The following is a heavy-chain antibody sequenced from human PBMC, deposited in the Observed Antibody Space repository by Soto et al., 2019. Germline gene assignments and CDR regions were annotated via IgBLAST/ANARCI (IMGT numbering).Heavy chain of an antibody. D-gene: IGHD3-3*01. CDR3: ARERIGDFWSGTFFDY. V-gene: IGHV4-30-4*01. Sequence: QVQLQESGPGLVKPSQTLSLTCTVSGGSISSGDYYWSWIRRPPGKGLEWIGYIYYSGSTYYNPSLKSRVTISVDTSKNQFSLKLSSVTAADTAVYYCARERIGDFWSGTFFDYWGQGTLVTVSS. J-gene: IGHJ4*02. CDR2: IYYSGST. CDR1: GGSISSGDYY.